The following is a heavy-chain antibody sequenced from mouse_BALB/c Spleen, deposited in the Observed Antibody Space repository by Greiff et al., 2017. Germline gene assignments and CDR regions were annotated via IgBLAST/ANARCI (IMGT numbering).Heavy chain of an antibody. J-gene: IGHJ3*01. V-gene: IGHV5-6*01. Sequence: EVQGVESGGDLVKPGGSLKLSCAASGFTFSSYGMSWVRQTPDKRLEWVATISSGGSYTYYPDSVKGRFTISRDNAKNTLYLQMSSLKSEDTAMYYCARHEGYPFAYWGQGTLVTVSA. CDR3: ARHEGYPFAY. CDR2: ISSGGSYT. D-gene: IGHD2-14*01. CDR1: GFTFSSYG.